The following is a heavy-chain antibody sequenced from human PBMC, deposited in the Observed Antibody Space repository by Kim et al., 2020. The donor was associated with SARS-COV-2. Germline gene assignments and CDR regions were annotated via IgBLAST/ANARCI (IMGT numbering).Heavy chain of an antibody. J-gene: IGHJ4*02. CDR1: GFTFSSYG. Sequence: GGSLRLSCAASGFTFSSYGMHWVRQAPGKGLEWVAVISYDGSNKYYADSVKGRFTISRDNSKNTLYLQMNSLRAEDMAVYYCAKDSSDYWGQGTLVTVSS. V-gene: IGHV3-30*18. CDR3: AKDSSDY. CDR2: ISYDGSNK.